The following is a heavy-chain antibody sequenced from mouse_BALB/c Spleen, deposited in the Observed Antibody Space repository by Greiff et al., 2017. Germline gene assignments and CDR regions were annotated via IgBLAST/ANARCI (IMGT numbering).Heavy chain of an antibody. V-gene: IGHV1-14*01. CDR1: GYTFTSYV. D-gene: IGHD2-1*01. CDR2: INPYNDGT. Sequence: EVQLQQSGPELVKPGASVKMSCKASGYTFTSYVMHWVKQKPGQGLEWAGYINPYNDGTKYNEKFKGKATLTSDKSSSTAYMVLSSLTSEDSAVYYCARGKYGNYPYAMDYWGQGTSVTVSS. J-gene: IGHJ4*01. CDR3: ARGKYGNYPYAMDY.